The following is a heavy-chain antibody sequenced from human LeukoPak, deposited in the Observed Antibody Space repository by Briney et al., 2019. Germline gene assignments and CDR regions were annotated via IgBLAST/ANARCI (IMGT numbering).Heavy chain of an antibody. V-gene: IGHV4-4*02. Sequence: AGTLSLTRAVSGGSISSTNWWGWGRQPPGKGVEGTGEIQQRGSNNYNPSLKRRDNTPGEKDKNQFYMRKSSVTAPDTAVYYCARGLEDYFSSTSCPTSYYFDYWGQGTLVTVSS. CDR1: GGSISSTNW. CDR2: IQQRGSN. J-gene: IGHJ4*02. CDR3: ARGLEDYFSSTSCPTSYYFDY. D-gene: IGHD2-2*01.